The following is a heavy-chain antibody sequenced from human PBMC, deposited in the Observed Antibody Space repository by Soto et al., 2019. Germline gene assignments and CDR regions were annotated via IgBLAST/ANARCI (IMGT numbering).Heavy chain of an antibody. CDR3: ATLVATFPQSGNWFDP. V-gene: IGHV4-31*03. J-gene: IGHJ5*02. CDR2: IYYSGST. CDR1: GGSISSGGYY. Sequence: QVQLQESGPGLVKPSQTLSLTCTVSGGSISSGGYYWSWIRQHPGKGLEWIGYIYYSGSTYYNPYLKSRVTISVDTSKNQCPLKLSSVTAADTAVYYCATLVATFPQSGNWFDPWGQGTLVTVSS. D-gene: IGHD5-12*01.